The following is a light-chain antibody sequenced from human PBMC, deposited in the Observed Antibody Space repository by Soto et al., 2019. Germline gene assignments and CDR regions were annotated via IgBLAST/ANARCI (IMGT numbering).Light chain of an antibody. CDR2: DVT. Sequence: QSALTQPRSVSGSPGQSVTISCTGTSSDVGGYNYVSWYQHHPGKAPKVMIYDVTKRPSGVPDRFSGSKSGNTASLTISGLQAEDEADYYCCSYAGSYPWVFGGGTKLTVL. CDR3: CSYAGSYPWV. CDR1: SSDVGGYNY. V-gene: IGLV2-11*01. J-gene: IGLJ3*02.